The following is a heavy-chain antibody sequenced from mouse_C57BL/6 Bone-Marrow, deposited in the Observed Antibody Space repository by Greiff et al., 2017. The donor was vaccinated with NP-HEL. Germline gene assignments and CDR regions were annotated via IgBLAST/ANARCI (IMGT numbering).Heavy chain of an antibody. CDR1: GFTFSSYA. CDR2: ISDGGSYT. J-gene: IGHJ3*01. D-gene: IGHD2-1*01. CDR3: ARDGEGIYYGNNAY. V-gene: IGHV5-4*01. Sequence: EVKLMESGGGLVKPGGSLKLSCAASGFTFSSYAMSWVRQTPEKRLEWVATISDGGSYTYYPDNVKGRFTISRDNAKNNLYLQMSHLKSEDTAMYYCARDGEGIYYGNNAYWGQGTLVTVSA.